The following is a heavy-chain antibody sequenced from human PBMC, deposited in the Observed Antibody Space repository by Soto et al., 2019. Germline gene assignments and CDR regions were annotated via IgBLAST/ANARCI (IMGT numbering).Heavy chain of an antibody. CDR2: IYYSGST. CDR3: ARLLSLGYGSSWYHFDY. D-gene: IGHD6-13*01. Sequence: SETLSLTCTVSGGSISSSSYYWGWIRQPPGKGLEWIGSIYYSGSTYYNPSLKSRVTISVDTSKNQFSLKLSSVTAADTAVYYCARLLSLGYGSSWYHFDYWGQGTLVTVSS. J-gene: IGHJ4*02. CDR1: GGSISSSSYY. V-gene: IGHV4-39*01.